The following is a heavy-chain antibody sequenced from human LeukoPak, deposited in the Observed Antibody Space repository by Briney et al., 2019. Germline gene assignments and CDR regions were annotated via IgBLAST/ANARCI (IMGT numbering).Heavy chain of an antibody. CDR2: ISGSGGST. Sequence: GGSLRLSCAASGFIFSSYAMSWVRQAPGKGLEWVSAISGSGGSTYYADSVKGRFTISRDNSKNTLYLQMNSLRAEDTAVYYCAKLGYSYGYEAYFDYWGQGTLVTVSS. CDR1: GFIFSSYA. D-gene: IGHD5-18*01. CDR3: AKLGYSYGYEAYFDY. J-gene: IGHJ4*02. V-gene: IGHV3-23*01.